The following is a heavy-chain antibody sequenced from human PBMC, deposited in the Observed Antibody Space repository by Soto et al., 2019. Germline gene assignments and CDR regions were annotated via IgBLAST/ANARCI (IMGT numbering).Heavy chain of an antibody. V-gene: IGHV2-5*01. D-gene: IGHD5-12*01. Sequence: QITLKESGPTLVKPTQTLTLTCTFSGFSLSTSGVGVGWVRQPPGKALEWLALIYWYDDKRYSPSLKSRLTITKDTSKNQVVLTMTIMDPVDTAKYSCAHVYGGYDNFDYWGQGTLVTVSS. CDR3: AHVYGGYDNFDY. CDR2: IYWYDDK. J-gene: IGHJ4*02. CDR1: GFSLSTSGVG.